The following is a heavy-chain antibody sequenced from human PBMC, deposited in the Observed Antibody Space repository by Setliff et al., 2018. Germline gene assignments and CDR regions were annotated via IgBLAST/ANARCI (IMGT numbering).Heavy chain of an antibody. J-gene: IGHJ4*02. CDR2: IMPGRDT. CDR3: ARHATYYYGSGNLPFDS. V-gene: IGHV4-34*12. D-gene: IGHD3-10*01. Sequence: PSETLSLTCAVCGDSLSGYYWSWIRQSPKKGLEWIGEIMPGRDTLYSPSLESRLTITSDTSKSQFSLKLSSVTAADTAVYYCARHATYYYGSGNLPFDSWGQGTLVTVSS. CDR1: GDSLSGYY.